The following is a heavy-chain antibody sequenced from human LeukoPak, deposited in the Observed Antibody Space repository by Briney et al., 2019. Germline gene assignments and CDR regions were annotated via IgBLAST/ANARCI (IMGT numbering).Heavy chain of an antibody. Sequence: GGSLRLSCAASGFTFSSYWMSWVRQAPGKGLEWVANIKQDVSEKYYVDSVKGRFTISRDNAKNSLYLQMNSLRAEDTAVYYCARPIDYYDSSGYYYETYYFDYWGQGTLVTVSS. D-gene: IGHD3-22*01. CDR1: GFTFSSYW. V-gene: IGHV3-7*01. CDR2: IKQDVSEK. J-gene: IGHJ4*02. CDR3: ARPIDYYDSSGYYYETYYFDY.